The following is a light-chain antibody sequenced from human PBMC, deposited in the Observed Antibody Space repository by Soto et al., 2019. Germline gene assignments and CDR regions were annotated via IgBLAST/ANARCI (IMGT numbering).Light chain of an antibody. Sequence: EIVLTQSPVTLSLSPGERATLSCRASQSVTSNYLAWYQQKPGQAPRLLVYGASSRATGISDRFSGSGSGTDFTLTISRLEPEDFAVYYCQHYVSPPITFGQGTRLEIK. J-gene: IGKJ5*01. CDR2: GAS. CDR3: QHYVSPPIT. CDR1: QSVTSNY. V-gene: IGKV3-20*01.